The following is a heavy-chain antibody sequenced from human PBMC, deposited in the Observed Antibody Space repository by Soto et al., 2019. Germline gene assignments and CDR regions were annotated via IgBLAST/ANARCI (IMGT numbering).Heavy chain of an antibody. V-gene: IGHV3-74*01. CDR2: INPGGRTI. CDR1: AFSFSTSW. J-gene: IGHJ4*02. CDR3: ATAGNSRFDN. D-gene: IGHD1-1*01. Sequence: GXSLRLSCAASAFSFSTSWMHWVRQAPGEGLVWVSRINPGGRTINYADSVKGRFTISRDNAKNTLYLQMNILRVEDTAVYFCATAGNSRFDNWGLGNLVTVSS.